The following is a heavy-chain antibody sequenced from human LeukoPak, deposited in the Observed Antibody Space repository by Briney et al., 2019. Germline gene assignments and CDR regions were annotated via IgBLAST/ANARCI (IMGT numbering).Heavy chain of an antibody. CDR1: GYRFTSYW. D-gene: IGHD3-10*01. V-gene: IGHV5-51*01. Sequence: GESLRISCKGSGYRFTSYWIGWVRQMPGKGLEWMGIIYPGDSDTRYSPSFQGQVTISADKSINTAYLQWSSLKASDTAMYYCARTNYYYGSGSYYTDYGMDVWGKGTTVTVSS. CDR2: IYPGDSDT. J-gene: IGHJ6*04. CDR3: ARTNYYYGSGSYYTDYGMDV.